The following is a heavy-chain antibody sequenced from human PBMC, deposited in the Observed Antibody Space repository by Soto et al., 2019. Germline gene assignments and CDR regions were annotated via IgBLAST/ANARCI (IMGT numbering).Heavy chain of an antibody. CDR2: ISYDGSNK. J-gene: IGHJ6*02. V-gene: IGHV3-30*18. CDR1: GFPFSSYG. CDR3: AKDTYNYYYYYYGMDV. D-gene: IGHD1-20*01. Sequence: GGSLRLSCAASGFPFSSYGMHWVRQAPGKGLEWVAVISYDGSNKYYADSVKGRFTISRDNSKNTLYLQMNSLRAEDTAVYYCAKDTYNYYYYYYGMDVWGQGTTVTVSS.